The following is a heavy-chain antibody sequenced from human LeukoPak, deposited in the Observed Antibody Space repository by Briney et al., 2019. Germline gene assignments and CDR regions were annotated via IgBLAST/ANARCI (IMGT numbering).Heavy chain of an antibody. J-gene: IGHJ4*02. V-gene: IGHV3-7*03. Sequence: GGSLRLSCAASGFTFSSYWMSWVRQAPGKGLEWVANIKQDGSEKYYVDSVKGRFTISRDNAKNTLYLQMNSLRAEDTAVYYCAKEIGEGNDVYFDYWGQGTLVTVSS. CDR1: GFTFSSYW. CDR3: AKEIGEGNDVYFDY. D-gene: IGHD1-1*01. CDR2: IKQDGSEK.